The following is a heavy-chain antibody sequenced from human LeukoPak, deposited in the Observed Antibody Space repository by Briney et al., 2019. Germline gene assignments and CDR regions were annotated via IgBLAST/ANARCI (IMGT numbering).Heavy chain of an antibody. Sequence: ASVKVSCKVSGYTLTELSMHWVRQAPGKGLEWMGGFDPEDGETIYAQKFQGRVTMTRDTSTSTVYMELSSLRSEDTAVYYCASCAYYGDYEDYWGQGTLVTVS. D-gene: IGHD4-17*01. J-gene: IGHJ4*02. V-gene: IGHV1-24*01. CDR3: ASCAYYGDYEDY. CDR1: GYTLTELS. CDR2: FDPEDGET.